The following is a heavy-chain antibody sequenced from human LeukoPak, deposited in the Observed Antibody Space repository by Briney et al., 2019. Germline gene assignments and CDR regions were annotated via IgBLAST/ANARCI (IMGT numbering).Heavy chain of an antibody. Sequence: GESLRLSYAASGFSFSSYSMNWVRQAPGKGLEWVSSISCSSSYIYYADSVKGRFTISRDNAKNSLYLQMNSVRAEDTAVYYCARADIVVVVAAPNFLDYWGQATLVTDSS. CDR2: ISCSSSYI. D-gene: IGHD2-15*01. CDR1: GFSFSSYS. CDR3: ARADIVVVVAAPNFLDY. V-gene: IGHV3-21*01. J-gene: IGHJ4*02.